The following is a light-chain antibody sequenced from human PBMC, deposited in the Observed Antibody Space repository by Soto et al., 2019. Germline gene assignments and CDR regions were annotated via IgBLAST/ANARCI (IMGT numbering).Light chain of an antibody. Sequence: EIVLTQSPGTLSLYPGERATLSCRASQFLSRSYVVWYQQKPGQAPRLLIYAASRRATGIPDRFSGSGSATEYTLTISRLEPEDFAVYYCQQQGTFGQGTRLEIK. J-gene: IGKJ2*01. CDR2: AAS. V-gene: IGKV3-20*01. CDR1: QFLSRSY. CDR3: QQQGT.